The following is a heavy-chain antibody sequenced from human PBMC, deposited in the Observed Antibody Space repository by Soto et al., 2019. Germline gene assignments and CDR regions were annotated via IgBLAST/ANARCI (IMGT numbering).Heavy chain of an antibody. CDR3: ARGGPKSADYYSGMDV. V-gene: IGHV1-18*01. Sequence: EASVKVSCKASGYTFSNDGINWVRQAPGQGLEWMGWISAYNGNTEYAQNFQGRVTMTTDTSTSTAYMELRSLRSDDTAVYSCARGGPKSADYYSGMDVWGLGPTVTVSS. CDR1: GYTFSNDG. CDR2: ISAYNGNT. D-gene: IGHD3-10*01. J-gene: IGHJ6*02.